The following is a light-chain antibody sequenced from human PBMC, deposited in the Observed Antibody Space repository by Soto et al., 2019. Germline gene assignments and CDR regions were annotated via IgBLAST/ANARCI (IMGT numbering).Light chain of an antibody. V-gene: IGKV3-20*01. CDR3: QQYSSSPWT. CDR1: QTVGSSY. J-gene: IGKJ1*01. CDR2: GAS. Sequence: EIGLTQSPVTLSLSPGQRATLSCRASQTVGSSYLAWYQQKPGQAPRVLIHGASSRATGIPDRFNGSGSGTDFTFTISRLEPEDFAVYYCQQYSSSPWTFGQGTKVDIK.